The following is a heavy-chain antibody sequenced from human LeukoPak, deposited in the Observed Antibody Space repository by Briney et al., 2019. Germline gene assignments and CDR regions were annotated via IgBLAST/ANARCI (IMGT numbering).Heavy chain of an antibody. Sequence: GESLKIPCKGAGYSFTSYWIGWVRQMPGKGLEWMGIIYPGDSETKYSPSFQGQVTISADKSISTAYLQWSSLKDSDTAMYYCARLGLPGIEAAAIDYWGQGTLVTVSS. J-gene: IGHJ4*02. V-gene: IGHV5-51*01. CDR2: IYPGDSET. CDR3: ARLGLPGIEAAAIDY. CDR1: GYSFTSYW. D-gene: IGHD6-25*01.